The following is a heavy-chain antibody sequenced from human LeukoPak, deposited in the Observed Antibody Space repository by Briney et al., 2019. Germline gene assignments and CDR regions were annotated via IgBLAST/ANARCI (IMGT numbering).Heavy chain of an antibody. D-gene: IGHD4-23*01. V-gene: IGHV3-20*04. CDR2: INWNGGST. J-gene: IGHJ4*02. CDR3: ARDPQPAGGNSFAGY. Sequence: GGSLRLSCAASGFTFDDYGMSWVRQAPGKGLEWVSGINWNGGSTVYADSVKGRFTISRDNAKNSLYLQMNSLRAEDTALYYCARDPQPAGGNSFAGYWGQGTLVTVSS. CDR1: GFTFDDYG.